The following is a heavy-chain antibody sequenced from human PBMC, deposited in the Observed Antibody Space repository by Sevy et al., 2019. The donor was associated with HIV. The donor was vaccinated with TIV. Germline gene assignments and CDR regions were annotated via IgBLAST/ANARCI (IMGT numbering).Heavy chain of an antibody. J-gene: IGHJ3*02. CDR3: AKDRKVLLVVYAIPFDVFDI. Sequence: GGSLRLSCAASGFTFSNHGMHWVRQAPGKGLEWVAFIRYDGSNEYYGDSVKGRFIISRDNSKDTLYLQMNSLRPEDTAVYFCAKDRKVLLVVYAIPFDVFDIWGHGTMVTVSS. D-gene: IGHD2-8*02. V-gene: IGHV3-30*02. CDR1: GFTFSNHG. CDR2: IRYDGSNE.